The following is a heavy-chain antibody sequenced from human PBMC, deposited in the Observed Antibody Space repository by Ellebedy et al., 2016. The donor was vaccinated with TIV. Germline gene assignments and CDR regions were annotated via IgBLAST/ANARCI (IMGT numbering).Heavy chain of an antibody. V-gene: IGHV4-59*01. CDR1: GGSISSYY. Sequence: GSLRLXXTVSGGSISSYYWSWIRQPPGKGLEWIGYIYYSGSTNYNPSLKSRVTISVDTSKNQFSLKLSSVTAADTAVYYCARGRLGRSHYYYYYMDVWGKGTTVTVSS. D-gene: IGHD3-10*01. CDR3: ARGRLGRSHYYYYYMDV. J-gene: IGHJ6*03. CDR2: IYYSGST.